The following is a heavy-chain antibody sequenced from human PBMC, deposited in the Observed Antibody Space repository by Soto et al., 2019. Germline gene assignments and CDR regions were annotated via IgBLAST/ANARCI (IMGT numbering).Heavy chain of an antibody. CDR3: AKVRRGYCSGGSCYFAY. J-gene: IGHJ4*02. CDR1: GFTFSSYA. V-gene: IGHV3-23*01. CDR2: ISGSGGST. Sequence: GGSLRLSCAASGFTFSSYAMSWVRQAPGKGLEWVSAISGSGGSTYYGDSVKGRFTISRDNSKKTLYMQMNSLRAEDTAVYYCAKVRRGYCSGGSCYFAYWGQGTLVTVSS. D-gene: IGHD2-15*01.